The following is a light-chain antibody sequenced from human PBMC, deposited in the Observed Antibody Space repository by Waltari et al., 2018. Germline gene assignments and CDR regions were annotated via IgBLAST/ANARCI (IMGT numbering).Light chain of an antibody. Sequence: DIVLTQSPGTLSLSPGERATLACMASQSASMSYLAWYQQKPGQAPRLLIYAASTSATGIPDRFSGSGSGTDFTLTISRLEPEDFAVYYCQHYGWSSWTFGQGTKVVIK. J-gene: IGKJ1*01. CDR2: AAS. CDR1: QSASMSY. V-gene: IGKV3-20*01. CDR3: QHYGWSSWT.